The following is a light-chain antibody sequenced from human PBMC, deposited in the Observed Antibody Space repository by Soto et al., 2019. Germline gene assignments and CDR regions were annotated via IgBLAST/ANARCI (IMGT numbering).Light chain of an antibody. CDR1: QSVLYSSNSKNY. CDR3: QQYYTSTLT. Sequence: DIVMTQSPDSLAVSLGERATINCKSSQSVLYSSNSKNYLNWYQQTPGQPPKLLIYWASTRESGVPDRFSGSGFGTDFTLTISSLQAEDVAVYYCQQYYTSTLTFGQGTKVEIK. CDR2: WAS. J-gene: IGKJ1*01. V-gene: IGKV4-1*01.